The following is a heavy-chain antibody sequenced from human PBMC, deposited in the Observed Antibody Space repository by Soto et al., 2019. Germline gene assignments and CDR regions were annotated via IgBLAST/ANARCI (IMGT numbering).Heavy chain of an antibody. Sequence: SVKVSCKASGGTFSSYAISWVRQAPGQGLEWMGGIIPIFGTANYAQKFQGRVTITADESTSTAYMELSSLRSEDTAVYYCARVTTVTTSGGMDVWGQGTTVTVSS. CDR1: GGTFSSYA. CDR2: IIPIFGTA. CDR3: ARVTTVTTSGGMDV. D-gene: IGHD4-17*01. J-gene: IGHJ6*02. V-gene: IGHV1-69*13.